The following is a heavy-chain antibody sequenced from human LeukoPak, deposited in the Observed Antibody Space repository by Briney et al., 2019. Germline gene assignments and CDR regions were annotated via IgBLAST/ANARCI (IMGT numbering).Heavy chain of an antibody. J-gene: IGHJ4*02. V-gene: IGHV3-53*01. D-gene: IGHD1-26*01. CDR1: GFIVSGDF. CDR2: IYSDGST. CDR3: ARERGRGRDSPWFDY. Sequence: GGSLRLSCAASGFIVSGDFMSWVRQAPGKGLEWVSVIYSDGSTYYADSVKGRFTISRDNSKNTLDLQMTGLRAEDTAVYYCARERGRGRDSPWFDYWGQGTLVSVSS.